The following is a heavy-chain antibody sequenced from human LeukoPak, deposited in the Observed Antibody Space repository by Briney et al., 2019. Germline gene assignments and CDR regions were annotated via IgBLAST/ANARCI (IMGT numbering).Heavy chain of an antibody. CDR2: ISYDGSNK. CDR1: GFTFSSYA. CDR3: ARDTNSSGYPGDAFDI. V-gene: IGHV3-30*04. Sequence: GRSLRLSCAASGFTFSSYAMHWVRQAPGKGLEWVAVISYDGSNKYYADSVKGRFTISRDNSKNTLYLQMNSLRAEDTAVYCCARDTNSSGYPGDAFDIWGQGTMVTVSS. D-gene: IGHD3-22*01. J-gene: IGHJ3*02.